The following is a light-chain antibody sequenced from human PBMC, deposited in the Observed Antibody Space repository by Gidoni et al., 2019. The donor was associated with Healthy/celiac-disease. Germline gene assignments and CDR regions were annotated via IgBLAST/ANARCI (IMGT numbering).Light chain of an antibody. J-gene: IGKJ4*01. V-gene: IGKV1-39*01. Sequence: DIQITQSPSSLSASVGDRVTITCRASQSISSYLNWYQQKPGKAPKLLIYAASSLQSGVPSRFSGSGSGTDFTLTISSLQPEYFATYYCQQSYSTLLTFGGGTKVEIK. CDR2: AAS. CDR3: QQSYSTLLT. CDR1: QSISSY.